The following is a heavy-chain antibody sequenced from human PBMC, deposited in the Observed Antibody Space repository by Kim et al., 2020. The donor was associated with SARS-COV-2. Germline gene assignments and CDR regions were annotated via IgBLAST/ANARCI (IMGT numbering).Heavy chain of an antibody. D-gene: IGHD6-13*01. CDR2: IGTAGDT. Sequence: GGSLRLSCAASGFTFSSYDMHWVRQATGKGLEWVSAIGTAGDTYYPGSVKGRFTISRENAKNSLYLQMNSLRAGDTAVYYCARGYSSSWYWAFDTWGQGTMVTVSS. CDR1: GFTFSSYD. J-gene: IGHJ3*02. CDR3: ARGYSSSWYWAFDT. V-gene: IGHV3-13*01.